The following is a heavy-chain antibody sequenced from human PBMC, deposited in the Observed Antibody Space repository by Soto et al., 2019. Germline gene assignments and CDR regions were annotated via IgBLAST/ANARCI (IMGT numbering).Heavy chain of an antibody. V-gene: IGHV1-18*01. J-gene: IGHJ4*02. D-gene: IGHD1-26*01. CDR2: ISAYNGNT. Sequence: QVQLVQSGAEVKKPGASVKVSCKASGYTFTNYGVSWVRQAPGQGLEWMAWISAYNGNTNYAHNLQGRVTVPTDTSTSTAYMELRSLRSDDTAVYYCARDPQRYSGSYYFDYWGPGTLVTVSS. CDR1: GYTFTNYG. CDR3: ARDPQRYSGSYYFDY.